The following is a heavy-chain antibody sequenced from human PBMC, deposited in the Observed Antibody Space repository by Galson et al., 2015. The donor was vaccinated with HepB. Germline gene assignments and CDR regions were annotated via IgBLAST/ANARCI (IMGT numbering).Heavy chain of an antibody. J-gene: IGHJ5*02. CDR3: ARDYDYVWGSLNWFDP. D-gene: IGHD3-16*01. CDR1: GYTFTSYG. CDR2: ISAYNGNT. V-gene: IGHV1-18*04. Sequence: SVKVSCKASGYTFTSYGISWVRQAPGQGLEWMGWISAYNGNTNYAQKLQGRVTMTTDTSTSTAYMELRSLRSDDTAVYYRARDYDYVWGSLNWFDPWGQGTLVTVSS.